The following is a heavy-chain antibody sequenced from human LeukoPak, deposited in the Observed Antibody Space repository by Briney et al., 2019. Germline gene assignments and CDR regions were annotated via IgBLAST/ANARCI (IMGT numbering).Heavy chain of an antibody. CDR1: GCSFTSYW. CDR2: IYPGDSDT. Sequence: PGESLKISCKGSGCSFTSYWIGWVRQMPGKGLEWMGIIYPGDSDTRYSPSFQGQVTISADKSISTAYLQWSSLKASDTAMYYCARHGDTTVTTADYWGQGTLVTVSS. V-gene: IGHV5-51*01. D-gene: IGHD4-17*01. J-gene: IGHJ4*02. CDR3: ARHGDTTVTTADY.